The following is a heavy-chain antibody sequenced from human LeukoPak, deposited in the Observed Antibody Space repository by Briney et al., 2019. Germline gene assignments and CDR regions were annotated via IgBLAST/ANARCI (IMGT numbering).Heavy chain of an antibody. J-gene: IGHJ4*02. D-gene: IGHD5-18*01. CDR3: AREAMYSYGNNFDY. CDR1: GASISSGGYS. CDR2: IYHSGST. V-gene: IGHV4-30-2*01. Sequence: PSETLSLTCAVSGASISSGGYSWSWIRQPPGKGLEWIGYIYHSGSTYYNPSLKSRVTISVDRSKNQFSLKLSSVTAADTAVYHCAREAMYSYGNNFDYWGQGTLVTVSS.